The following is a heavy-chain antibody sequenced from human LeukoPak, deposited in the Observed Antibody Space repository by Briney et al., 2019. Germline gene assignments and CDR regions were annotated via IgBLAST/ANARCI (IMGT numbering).Heavy chain of an antibody. J-gene: IGHJ4*02. CDR1: GFTFSSYS. CDR3: ARGGYCSSSSCTFMD. Sequence: GGSLRLSCAASGFTFSSYSMNWVRQAPGKGLEWVSYISSSSSTIYYADSVKGRFTISRDNAKNSLYLDMNSLRAEDTAVYYRARGGYCSSSSCTFMDWGQGTLVTVSS. CDR2: ISSSSSTI. V-gene: IGHV3-48*01. D-gene: IGHD2-2*01.